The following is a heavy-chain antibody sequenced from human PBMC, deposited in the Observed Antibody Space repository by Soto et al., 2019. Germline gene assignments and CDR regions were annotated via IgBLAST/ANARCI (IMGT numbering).Heavy chain of an antibody. CDR2: IIPIFGTA. Sequence: EASVKVSCKASGGTFSSYAISWVRQAPGQGLEWMGGIIPIFGTANYAQKFQGRVTITADESTSTAYMELSSLRSEDTAVYYCASTPNHYSYYYYYGMDVWGRGTTVTVSS. CDR3: ASTPNHYSYYYYYGMDV. D-gene: IGHD4-4*01. V-gene: IGHV1-69*13. CDR1: GGTFSSYA. J-gene: IGHJ6*02.